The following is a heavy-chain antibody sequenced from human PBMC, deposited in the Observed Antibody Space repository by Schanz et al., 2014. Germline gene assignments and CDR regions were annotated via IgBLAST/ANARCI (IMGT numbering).Heavy chain of an antibody. D-gene: IGHD2-15*01. V-gene: IGHV3-64*01. CDR3: ARVGGYCSGSSCYGAFDY. CDR1: GFIFSSYG. J-gene: IGHJ4*02. CDR2: INRDGDST. Sequence: EVQLVESGGGLVQPGGSLRLSCAASGFIFSSYGLHWVRQAPGKGLESVSAINRDGDSTYYANSVKGRFTISRDNSKTTLYLQMGSLRTEDMAVYYCARVGGYCSGSSCYGAFDYWGQGTLVAVSS.